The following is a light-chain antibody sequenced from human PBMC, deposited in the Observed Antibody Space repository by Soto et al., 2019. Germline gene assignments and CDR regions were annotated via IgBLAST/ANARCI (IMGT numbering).Light chain of an antibody. CDR1: SSNIEGNT. CDR2: SNY. J-gene: IGLJ1*01. V-gene: IGLV1-44*01. Sequence: QSVLTQPPPASGTPGQRVTISCSGSSSNIEGNTVTWYQQLPGTAPKLVIYSNYDRPSGVPDRFSGSTSGTSASLVIRGLQSEDEADYYCAAWDDILNGYVFGGGTKVTVL. CDR3: AAWDDILNGYV.